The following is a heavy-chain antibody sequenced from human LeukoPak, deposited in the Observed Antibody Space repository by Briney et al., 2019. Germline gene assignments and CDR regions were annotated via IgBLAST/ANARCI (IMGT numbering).Heavy chain of an antibody. J-gene: IGHJ3*01. CDR2: IGGDSVNR. V-gene: IGHV3-48*01. CDR1: GFIFKDYS. CDR3: VLSFISPKSVREGGGFDV. D-gene: IGHD2/OR15-2a*01. Sequence: GRSLRLSCDTFGFIFKDYSMNWVRKGPGKALEWISYIGGDSVNRHSAASVKGRFTVSKDDAKNSHFLQMSSLRAEDTAVYYCVLSFISPKSVREGGGFDVWGQGTMVTVSS.